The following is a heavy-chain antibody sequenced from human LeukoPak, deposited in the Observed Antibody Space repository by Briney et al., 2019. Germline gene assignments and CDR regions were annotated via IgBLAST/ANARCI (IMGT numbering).Heavy chain of an antibody. Sequence: SETLSLTCTVPGGSISSYYWSWIRQPPGKGLEWIGYIYYRGSTNYNPSLKGRVTISVDTSKNQFSLKLSSVTAADTAVYCCARDSGSYFDYWGQGTLVTVSS. V-gene: IGHV4-59*01. CDR1: GGSISSYY. D-gene: IGHD1-26*01. CDR2: IYYRGST. CDR3: ARDSGSYFDY. J-gene: IGHJ4*02.